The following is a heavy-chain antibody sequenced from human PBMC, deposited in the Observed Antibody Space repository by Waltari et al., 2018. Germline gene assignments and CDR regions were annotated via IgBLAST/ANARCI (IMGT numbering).Heavy chain of an antibody. V-gene: IGHV3-66*01. CDR1: GFTVSSNY. CDR2: IYSGGST. CDR3: ARDTSGAGMDV. J-gene: IGHJ6*02. Sequence: EVQLVESGGGLVQPGGSLRLSCAASGFTVSSNYMTWVRQAPGKGLEWVSVIYSGGSTYYADSVKGRFTISRDNSKNTLYLQMNSLRAEDTAVYYCARDTSGAGMDVWGQGTTVTVSS.